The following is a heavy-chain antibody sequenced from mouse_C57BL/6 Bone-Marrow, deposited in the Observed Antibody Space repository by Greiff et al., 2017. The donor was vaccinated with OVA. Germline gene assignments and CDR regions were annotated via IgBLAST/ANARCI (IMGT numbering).Heavy chain of an antibody. Sequence: EVQLQESAGGLVQPGRSLKLSCTASGFTFSDYYMAWVRQVPEKGLEWVANINYDGSSTYYLDSLKSRFIISRDNAKNILYLQMSSLKSEDTATYYCARGDYGSSYPYFDYWGQGTTLTVSS. D-gene: IGHD1-1*01. J-gene: IGHJ2*01. CDR2: INYDGSST. CDR1: GFTFSDYY. CDR3: ARGDYGSSYPYFDY. V-gene: IGHV5-16*01.